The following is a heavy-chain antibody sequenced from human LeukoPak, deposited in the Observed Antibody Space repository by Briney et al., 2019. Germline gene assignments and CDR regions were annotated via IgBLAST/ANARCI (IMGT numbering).Heavy chain of an antibody. CDR2: IKSKTNGGTT. CDR1: GFTFSNAW. D-gene: IGHD4-17*01. J-gene: IGHJ4*02. V-gene: IGHV3-15*01. Sequence: GGSLRLSCAASGFTFSNAWMSWVRQAPGKGLEWVGRIKSKTNGGTTDYAAPVTGRFTISRDDSKNTLYLQMNSLKNEDTAVYYCTTDTRLYGELPRHWGQGTLVTVSS. CDR3: TTDTRLYGELPRH.